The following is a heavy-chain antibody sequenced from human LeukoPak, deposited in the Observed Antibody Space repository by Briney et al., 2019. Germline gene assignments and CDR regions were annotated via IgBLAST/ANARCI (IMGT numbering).Heavy chain of an antibody. V-gene: IGHV3-7*04. D-gene: IGHD6-19*01. CDR3: ARESTVAGTIFDF. J-gene: IGHJ4*02. CDR2: IKEEGSKI. Sequence: GGSLRLSCAASGFTFTTNWMSWVRQTPGKGLEWVANIKEEGSKIYYVDSVRGRFTISRDNAKSSLYLQMNSLTAEDTGVYFCARESTVAGTIFDFWGQGTLVTVSS. CDR1: GFTFTTNW.